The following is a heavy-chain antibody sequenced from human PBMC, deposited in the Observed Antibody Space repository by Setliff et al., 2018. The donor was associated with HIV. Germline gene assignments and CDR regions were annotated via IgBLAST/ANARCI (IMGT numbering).Heavy chain of an antibody. V-gene: IGHV3-30*02. Sequence: GASLKISCAASGFTFSTYGMHWVRQAPGKGLEWVAFIRYDGSNKYHADSVKGRFTISRDNSKYTLYLQMNSLRAEDTAVYYCARSGDGDYYYYMDVWGKGTTVTVSS. CDR3: ARSGDGDYYYYMDV. J-gene: IGHJ6*03. CDR1: GFTFSTYG. CDR2: IRYDGSNK. D-gene: IGHD7-27*01.